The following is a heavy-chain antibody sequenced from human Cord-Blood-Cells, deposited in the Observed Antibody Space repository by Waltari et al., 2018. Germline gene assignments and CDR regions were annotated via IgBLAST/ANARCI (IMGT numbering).Heavy chain of an antibody. J-gene: IGHJ4*02. V-gene: IGHV4-31*03. CDR1: GVSTSRCASY. Sequence: QAQLQKSGTGLVTPSQTLSLTCTVSGVSTSRCASYWSLISTHAGKGLAGCYNPYYMWKLGYIYYSGSTYYNPSLKSRVTVTVDTSKNQFSLKLSSVTAADTAVYYCARDASGYCSSTSCYTGGSYFDYWGQGTLVTVSS. CDR2: IYYSGST. CDR3: ARDASGYCSSTSCYTGGSYFDY. D-gene: IGHD2-2*02.